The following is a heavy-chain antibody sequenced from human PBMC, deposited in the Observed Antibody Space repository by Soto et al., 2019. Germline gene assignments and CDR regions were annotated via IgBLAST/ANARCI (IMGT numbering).Heavy chain of an antibody. Sequence: QVQLVESGGGVVQPGRSLRLSCAASGFTFSSYGMHWVRQAPGKGLEWVAVISYDGSNKYYADSVKGRFTISRDNSKNTLYLQMNSLRAEDTDVYYCAKDGYGDYLWGYFDLWGRGTLVTVSS. CDR3: AKDGYGDYLWGYFDL. D-gene: IGHD4-17*01. J-gene: IGHJ2*01. CDR2: ISYDGSNK. V-gene: IGHV3-30*18. CDR1: GFTFSSYG.